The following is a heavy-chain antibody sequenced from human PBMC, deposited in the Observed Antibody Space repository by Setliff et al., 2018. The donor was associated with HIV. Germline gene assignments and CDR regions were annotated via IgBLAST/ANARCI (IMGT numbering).Heavy chain of an antibody. J-gene: IGHJ4*02. Sequence: SETLSLTCTVSGGSITSGNYFWTWIRQPAGKGLEWIGHIYTDGSTNYDPSFRSRVTISVDSSKNQFSLKLSSVTAADTAVYYCAKRYITGAAYFDSWGQGTLVTVSS. CDR2: IYTDGST. D-gene: IGHD6-19*01. CDR3: AKRYITGAAYFDS. CDR1: GGSITSGNYF. V-gene: IGHV4-61*09.